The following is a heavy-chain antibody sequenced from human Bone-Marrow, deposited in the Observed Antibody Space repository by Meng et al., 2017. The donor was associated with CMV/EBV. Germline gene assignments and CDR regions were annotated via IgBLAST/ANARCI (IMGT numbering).Heavy chain of an antibody. D-gene: IGHD4-11*01. CDR3: AKDPVNY. Sequence: SLKISCAASGFTFDDYAMHWVRQAPGKGLEWVSGISWNSGSIGYADSVKGRFTISRDNSKNTLYLQMNSLRAEDTAVYYCAKDPVNYWGQGTLVTFSS. CDR1: GFTFDDYA. CDR2: ISWNSGSI. V-gene: IGHV3-9*01. J-gene: IGHJ4*02.